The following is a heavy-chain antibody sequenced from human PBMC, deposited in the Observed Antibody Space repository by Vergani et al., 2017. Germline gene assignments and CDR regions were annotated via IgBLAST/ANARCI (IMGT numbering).Heavy chain of an antibody. J-gene: IGHJ5*02. V-gene: IGHV3-23*01. CDR1: GFPFSSYA. Sequence: EVQLLESGGGLVQPGGSLRLSCAASGFPFSSYAMSWVRQAPGKGLEWVSAISGSGGSTYYAYSVKGRFTISRDNSKNTLYLQKNSLRAEDTAVYYCAKDGGYGSWSGSSRGGNWFDPWGQGTLVTVSS. D-gene: IGHD6-13*01. CDR2: ISGSGGST. CDR3: AKDGGYGSWSGSSRGGNWFDP.